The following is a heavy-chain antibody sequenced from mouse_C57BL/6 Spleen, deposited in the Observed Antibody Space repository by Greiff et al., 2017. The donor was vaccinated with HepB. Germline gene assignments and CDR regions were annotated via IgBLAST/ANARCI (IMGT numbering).Heavy chain of an antibody. D-gene: IGHD1-1*01. J-gene: IGHJ3*01. CDR2: ISDGGSYT. CDR3: AREDYYGSRRFAY. Sequence: EVKVVESGGGLVKPGGSLKLSCAASGFTFSSYAMSWVRQTPEKRLEWVATISDGGSYTYYPDNVKSRFTISRDNAKNNLYLQMSHLKSEDTAMYYCAREDYYGSRRFAYWGQGTLVTVSA. CDR1: GFTFSSYA. V-gene: IGHV5-4*01.